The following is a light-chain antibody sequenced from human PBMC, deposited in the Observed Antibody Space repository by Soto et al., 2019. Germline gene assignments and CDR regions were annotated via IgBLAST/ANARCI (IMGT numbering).Light chain of an antibody. V-gene: IGKV1-5*01. J-gene: IGKJ2*01. CDR3: QQYDSDYT. CDR1: QSISNW. Sequence: DIQMAQSPSTLSASVGDRVTITCRASQSISNWLAWYQQKPGKAPTLLIYDVSRLESGVPSRFSGSGSGTEFTLTINSLQPDDFATYYCQQYDSDYTFGQGTKVDIK. CDR2: DVS.